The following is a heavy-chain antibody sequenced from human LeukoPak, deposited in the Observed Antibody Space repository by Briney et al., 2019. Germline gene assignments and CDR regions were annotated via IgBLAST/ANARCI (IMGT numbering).Heavy chain of an antibody. Sequence: SETLSLTCTVSSGSISNYYWSWIRQPAGKGLEWIGRIHNSGSTNYSPTLKSRVTMSMDTSKFSLRLTSVTAADTALYYCVRDRSSAYYRDYFDYWGQGILVTVSS. CDR1: SGSISNYY. J-gene: IGHJ4*02. D-gene: IGHD3-22*01. V-gene: IGHV4-4*07. CDR2: IHNSGST. CDR3: VRDRSSAYYRDYFDY.